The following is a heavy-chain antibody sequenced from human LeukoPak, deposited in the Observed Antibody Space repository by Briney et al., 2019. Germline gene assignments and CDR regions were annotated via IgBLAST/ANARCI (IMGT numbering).Heavy chain of an antibody. CDR1: GGTFSSYA. D-gene: IGHD3-9*01. CDR2: IIPIFGTA. J-gene: IGHJ6*02. Sequence: ASVKVSCKASGGTFSSYAISWVRQAPGQGLEWMGGIIPIFGTANYAQKFQGRVTITADESTSTAYMELSSLRSEDTAVYYCAREPPDILTGRVQRYYYYGMDVWGQGTTVTVS. V-gene: IGHV1-69*01. CDR3: AREPPDILTGRVQRYYYYGMDV.